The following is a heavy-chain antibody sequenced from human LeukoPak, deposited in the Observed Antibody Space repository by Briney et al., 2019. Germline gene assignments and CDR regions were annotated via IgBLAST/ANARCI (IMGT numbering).Heavy chain of an antibody. CDR3: AREKGGYYDSSGYYAILDY. CDR1: GGTFNNSA. V-gene: IGHV1-69*05. D-gene: IGHD3-22*01. CDR2: IMPLFGTA. Sequence: ASVKVSCKTSGGTFNNSAISWVRQAPGQGLEWLGGIMPLFGTAGYAQKFQGRVTITKDESTRTVYLELTSLTSDDTAVYYCAREKGGYYDSSGYYAILDYWGQGTLVTVSS. J-gene: IGHJ4*02.